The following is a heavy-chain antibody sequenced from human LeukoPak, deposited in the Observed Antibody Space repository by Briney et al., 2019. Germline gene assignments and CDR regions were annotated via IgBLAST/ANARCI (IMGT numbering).Heavy chain of an antibody. CDR1: GFTFNTYT. CDR3: ARDLGSGSNYRYYYGMDV. J-gene: IGHJ6*02. CDR2: ITVRGDGT. V-gene: IGHV3-23*01. D-gene: IGHD1-26*01. Sequence: PGESLRLSCAASGFTFNTYTMNWVRQAPGKGLEWVSAITVRGDGTYYADLVKGRFTISRDNAKNSLYLQMNSLRDEDTAVYYCARDLGSGSNYRYYYGMDVWGQGTTVTVSS.